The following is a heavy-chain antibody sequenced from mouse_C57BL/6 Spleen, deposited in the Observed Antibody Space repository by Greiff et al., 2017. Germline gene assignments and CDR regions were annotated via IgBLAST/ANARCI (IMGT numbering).Heavy chain of an antibody. CDR3: ARHDYGSRYYYAMDY. CDR2: ISSGGSYT. J-gene: IGHJ4*01. CDR1: GFTFSSYG. Sequence: DVMLVESGGDLVKPGGSLKLSCAASGFTFSSYGMSWVRQTPDKRLEWVATISSGGSYTYYPDSVKGRFTISRDNAKNTLYLQMSSLKSEDTAMYYCARHDYGSRYYYAMDYWGQGTSVTVSS. D-gene: IGHD1-1*01. V-gene: IGHV5-6*02.